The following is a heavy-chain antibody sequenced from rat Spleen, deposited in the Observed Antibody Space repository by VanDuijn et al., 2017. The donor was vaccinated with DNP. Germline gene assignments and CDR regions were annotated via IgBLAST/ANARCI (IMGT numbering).Heavy chain of an antibody. J-gene: IGHJ2*01. D-gene: IGHD1-12*02. CDR1: GFSLTSTG. Sequence: QVQLEESGPGLMQPSETLFLTCTVSGFSLTSTGVGWVRQGLGKGLVWMGTIWAGGSTNYNSAVQSRLSISRDTSKSQLFLKMNSVQTEDTAMYFCARPHDGSYYYGNYFDYWGQGVMVTVSS. CDR2: IWAGGST. CDR3: ARPHDGSYYYGNYFDY. V-gene: IGHV2-72*01.